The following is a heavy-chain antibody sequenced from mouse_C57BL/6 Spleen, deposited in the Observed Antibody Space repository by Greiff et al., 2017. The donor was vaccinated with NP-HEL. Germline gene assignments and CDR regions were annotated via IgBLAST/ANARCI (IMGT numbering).Heavy chain of an antibody. CDR3: ARGSTMVTTPFAY. CDR1: GYTFTSYW. V-gene: IGHV1-69*01. D-gene: IGHD2-2*01. CDR2: IDPSDSYT. J-gene: IGHJ3*01. Sequence: QVQLQQPGAELVMPGASVKLSCKASGYTFTSYWMHWVKQRPGQGLEWIGDIDPSDSYTNYNQKFKGKSTLTVDNSSSTAYMQLSSLTSEDSAVYYCARGSTMVTTPFAYWGQGTLVTVSA.